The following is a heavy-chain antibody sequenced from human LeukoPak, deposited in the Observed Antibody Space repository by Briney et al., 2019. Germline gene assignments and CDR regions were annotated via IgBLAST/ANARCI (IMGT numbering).Heavy chain of an antibody. Sequence: GGSLRLSCAASGFTFSSYAMHWVRQAPGKGLEYVSAISSNGGSTYYANSVKGRFTISRDNAKNSLYLQMNSLRAEDTALYYCAKGYSSSGGYYYYGMDVWGQGTTVTVSS. CDR1: GFTFSSYA. V-gene: IGHV3-64*01. CDR3: AKGYSSSGGYYYYGMDV. CDR2: ISSNGGST. D-gene: IGHD6-13*01. J-gene: IGHJ6*02.